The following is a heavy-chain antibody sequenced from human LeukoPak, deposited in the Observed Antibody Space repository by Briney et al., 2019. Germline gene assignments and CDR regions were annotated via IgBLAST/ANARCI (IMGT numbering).Heavy chain of an antibody. CDR1: GFTFSSHL. V-gene: IGHV3-74*01. CDR3: ATITRGYCSSTSCWDY. J-gene: IGHJ4*02. D-gene: IGHD2-2*01. CDR2: ISSDGTYT. Sequence: PGGSLRLSCAASGFTFSSHLMHWVRQAPGKGLVWVSRISSDGTYTNYADSVRGRFTISRDNAKNTLYLQMNSLRAEDTAVYYCATITRGYCSSTSCWDYWGQGTLVTVSS.